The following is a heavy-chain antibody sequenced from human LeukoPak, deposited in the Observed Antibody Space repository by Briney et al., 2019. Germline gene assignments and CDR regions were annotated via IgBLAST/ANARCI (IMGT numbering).Heavy chain of an antibody. CDR3: ARQGGVGATGFDDC. V-gene: IGHV4-39*01. J-gene: IGHJ4*02. Sequence: SETLSLTCTVSGGSIRSGSFYWGWIRQPPGKGLQWIGSISYSGNTHYNPSLKSRVAISVDTSNTQFSLKLSSVAAADTAASYCARQGGVGATGFDDCWGQGTLVTVSS. CDR2: ISYSGNT. CDR1: GGSIRSGSFY. D-gene: IGHD1-26*01.